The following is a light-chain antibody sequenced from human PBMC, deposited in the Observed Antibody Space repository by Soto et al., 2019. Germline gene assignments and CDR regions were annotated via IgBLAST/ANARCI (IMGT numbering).Light chain of an antibody. CDR1: SSDVGNYKS. CDR3: SSYTTRSTLV. J-gene: IGLJ1*01. CDR2: DVS. Sequence: QSVLTQPASVSGSPGQSITISCTGTSSDVGNYKSVAWYQHNPGKAPKLIIYDVSNRPSGVSSRFSGSKSANTASLSISGLQAEDEADYYCSSYTTRSTLVFGTGTKLTVL. V-gene: IGLV2-14*01.